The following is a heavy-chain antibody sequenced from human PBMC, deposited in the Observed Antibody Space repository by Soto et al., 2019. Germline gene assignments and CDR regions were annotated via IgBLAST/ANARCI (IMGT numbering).Heavy chain of an antibody. D-gene: IGHD3-10*01. CDR2: IKSRTDGGAT. V-gene: IGHV3-15*01. CDR3: TDLFREGP. J-gene: IGHJ5*02. Sequence: EVQLVESGGDLVEPGGSLRLSCAASGFSFNKAWMTWVRQAPGKGLEWVGRIKSRTDGGATEYAPPVNDRFIISRDDSRNMVFLQMTSLKTEDTAVYFCTDLFREGPWGQGTLVTVSS. CDR1: GFSFNKAW.